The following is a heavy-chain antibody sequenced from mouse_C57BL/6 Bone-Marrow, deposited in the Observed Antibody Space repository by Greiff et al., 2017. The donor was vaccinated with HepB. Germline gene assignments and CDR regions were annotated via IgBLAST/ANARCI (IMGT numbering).Heavy chain of an antibody. Sequence: VQRVESGGGLVQPKGSLKLSCAASGFSFNTYAMNWVRQAPGKGLEWVARIRSKSNNYATYYADSVKDRFTISRDDSESMLYLQMNNLKTEDTAMYYCVTLYYGNYPVAYWGQGTLVTVSA. V-gene: IGHV10-1*01. D-gene: IGHD2-1*01. CDR1: GFSFNTYA. CDR3: VTLYYGNYPVAY. CDR2: IRSKSNNYAT. J-gene: IGHJ3*01.